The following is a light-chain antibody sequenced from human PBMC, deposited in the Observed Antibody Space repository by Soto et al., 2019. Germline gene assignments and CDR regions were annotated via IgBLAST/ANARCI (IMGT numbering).Light chain of an antibody. CDR2: EGS. CDR3: CSYAGSSTPVV. J-gene: IGLJ2*01. CDR1: SSDVGSYNL. V-gene: IGLV2-23*01. Sequence: QSALTQPASVSGSPGQSITLSCTGTSSDVGSYNLVSWYQQHPGKAPKLMIYEGSKRPSGISNRFSGSKSGNTACLTISGLQDEDEADYDCCSYAGSSTPVVFGGGTKLTVL.